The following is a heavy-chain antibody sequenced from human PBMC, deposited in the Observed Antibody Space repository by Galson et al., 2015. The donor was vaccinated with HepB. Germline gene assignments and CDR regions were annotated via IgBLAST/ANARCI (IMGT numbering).Heavy chain of an antibody. D-gene: IGHD2-2*01. CDR2: ISSSSSTI. CDR1: GFTFSSYS. CDR3: ARAECSTSCLIDY. V-gene: IGHV3-48*01. J-gene: IGHJ4*02. Sequence: SLRLSCAASGFTFSSYSMNWVRQAPGKGLEWVSYISSSSSTIYYADSVKGRFTISRDNAKNSLYLQMNSLRAEDTAVYYCARAECSTSCLIDYWDQGTLVTVSS.